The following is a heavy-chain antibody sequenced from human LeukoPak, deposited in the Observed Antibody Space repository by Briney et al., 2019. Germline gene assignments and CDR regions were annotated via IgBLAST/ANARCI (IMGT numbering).Heavy chain of an antibody. V-gene: IGHV3-53*01. CDR3: ARTGYSYVLDY. J-gene: IGHJ4*02. Sequence: GGSLRLSCAASGFTVSTNYMSWVRQAPGKGLEWVSVIYTSGSTYYAGSVKGRFTISRDTSKNTLYLQMNSLRAEDTAVYYCARTGYSYVLDYWGQGTLVTVSS. D-gene: IGHD5-18*01. CDR1: GFTVSTNY. CDR2: IYTSGST.